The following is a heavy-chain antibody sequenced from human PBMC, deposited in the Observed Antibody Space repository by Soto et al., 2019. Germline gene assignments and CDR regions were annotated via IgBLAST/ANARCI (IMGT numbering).Heavy chain of an antibody. CDR1: GGTLSNYG. D-gene: IGHD4-17*01. J-gene: IGHJ6*02. CDR3: ARGDATKIVVTTYYGMDV. V-gene: IGHV1-69*12. Sequence: QVQLVQSGAEVKKPGSSVKVSCKASGGTLSNYGISWVRQAPGQGLEWMGGIIPVFGTANYAQKFQGRVTITADESTTTVYMDGSSLRSDDPAVYYCARGDATKIVVTTYYGMDVWGQGTTVTVSS. CDR2: IIPVFGTA.